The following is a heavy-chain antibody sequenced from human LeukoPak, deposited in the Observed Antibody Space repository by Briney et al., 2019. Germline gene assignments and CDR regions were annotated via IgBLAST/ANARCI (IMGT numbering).Heavy chain of an antibody. V-gene: IGHV4-31*03. J-gene: IGHJ5*02. D-gene: IGHD2-2*01. CDR2: IYYSGST. Sequence: SETLSLTCTVSGGSISSGGYYWRWIRQHPGKGLEWIGYIYYSGSTYYNPSLKSRVTISVDTSKNQFSLKLSSVTAADTAVYYCARDGCSSTSCGGPLTGWFDPWGQGTLVTVSS. CDR1: GGSISSGGYY. CDR3: ARDGCSSTSCGGPLTGWFDP.